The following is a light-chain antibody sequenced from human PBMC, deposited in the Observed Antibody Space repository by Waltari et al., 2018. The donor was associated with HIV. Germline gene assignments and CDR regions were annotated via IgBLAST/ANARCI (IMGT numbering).Light chain of an antibody. V-gene: IGKV1-39*01. CDR3: QQTFSPPRT. CDR2: AAS. J-gene: IGKJ3*01. CDR1: QNIINY. Sequence: DINVTHSPSSLSASVGDRVTITCRTSQNIINYLSWYHQSPGKAPTLLIFAASTVQDGVSSRFSGSGSGTDFALSIAGLQREDFGTYYCQQTFSPPRTFGPGT.